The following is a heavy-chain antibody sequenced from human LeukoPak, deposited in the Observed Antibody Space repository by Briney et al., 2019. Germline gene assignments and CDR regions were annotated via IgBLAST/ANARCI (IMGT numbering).Heavy chain of an antibody. V-gene: IGHV1-2*02. CDR1: GYTFTGYC. CDR2: INPNSGGT. D-gene: IGHD4-17*01. Sequence: ASVKVSCKASGYTFTGYCMHWVRQAPGQGLEWMGWINPNSGGTNYAQKFQGRVTMTRDTSISTAYMELSRLRSDDTAVYYCARYDYGEGMPDYWGQGTLVTVSS. CDR3: ARYDYGEGMPDY. J-gene: IGHJ4*02.